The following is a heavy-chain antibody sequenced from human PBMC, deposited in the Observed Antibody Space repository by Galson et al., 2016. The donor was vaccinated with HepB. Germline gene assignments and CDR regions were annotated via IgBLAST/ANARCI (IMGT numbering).Heavy chain of an antibody. V-gene: IGHV1-18*04. D-gene: IGHD3-22*01. CDR2: ITTYNGNT. Sequence: SVKVSCKASGYTFTTYGISWVRQAPGQGLEWMGWITTYNGNTKYAQTFQDRVTMTTDTSTSTAYMELRSLRSDDTAVYYCARDLGGYYYWGQGTLVTVSS. J-gene: IGHJ4*02. CDR3: ARDLGGYYY. CDR1: GYTFTTYG.